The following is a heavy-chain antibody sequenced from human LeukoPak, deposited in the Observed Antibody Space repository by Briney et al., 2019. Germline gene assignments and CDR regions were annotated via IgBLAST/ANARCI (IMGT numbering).Heavy chain of an antibody. D-gene: IGHD2-8*02. CDR2: ISWNTGGI. CDR1: GFTFDNYA. V-gene: IGHV3-9*03. Sequence: GXSLRLSCAAWGFTFDNYAMHWVRQAPGKGLEWVSGISWNTGGIVYADSVKGRFTISRDNAKNSLYLQMNSLRAEDMALYYCAKDEFVASAFTGAFDIWGQGTMVTVSS. J-gene: IGHJ3*02. CDR3: AKDEFVASAFTGAFDI.